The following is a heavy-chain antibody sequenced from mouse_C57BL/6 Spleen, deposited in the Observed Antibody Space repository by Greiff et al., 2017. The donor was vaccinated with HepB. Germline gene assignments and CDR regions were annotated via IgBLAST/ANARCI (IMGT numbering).Heavy chain of an antibody. CDR1: GYTFTDYA. D-gene: IGHD1-1*01. CDR2: ISTYYGDA. CDR3: ARAGTTVVKARWYFDV. V-gene: IGHV1-67*01. Sequence: VQVVESGPELVRPGVSVKISCKGSGYTFTDYAMHWVKQSHAKSLEWIGVISTYYGDASYNQKFKDKATMTVDKSSSTAYMELARLTSEDSAVYYCARAGTTVVKARWYFDVWGTGTTVTVSS. J-gene: IGHJ1*03.